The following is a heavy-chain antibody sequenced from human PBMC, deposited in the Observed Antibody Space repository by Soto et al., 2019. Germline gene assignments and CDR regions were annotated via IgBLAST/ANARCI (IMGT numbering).Heavy chain of an antibody. V-gene: IGHV3-7*01. D-gene: IGHD4-4*01. CDR1: GFTFSDSW. CDR3: VRGGSNYAS. J-gene: IGHJ5*02. CDR2: IKPDESEK. Sequence: EVQLVESGGALVQPGGSLRLSCTASGFTFSDSWMTWVRQAPGKGLEWVARIKPDESEKKYADSVKGRFSISRDNAKNSMYLQMDSLRGDDTAVYYCVRGGSNYASWGQGTLVTVSS.